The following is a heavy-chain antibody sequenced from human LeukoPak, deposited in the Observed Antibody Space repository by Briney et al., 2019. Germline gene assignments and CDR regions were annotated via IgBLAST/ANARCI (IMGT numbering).Heavy chain of an antibody. CDR2: LYRNGNT. D-gene: IGHD4-17*01. CDR3: ARVLGTTDYFDY. V-gene: IGHV3-53*01. Sequence: GGSLRLSCAASGFTFSSYWMSWVRQSPGRGLEWVSHLYRNGNTNYADSVEGRFTSSRDSSNNILFLQMNNLRTEDSAVYYCARVLGTTDYFDYWGQGTLVAVSS. CDR1: GFTFSSYW. J-gene: IGHJ4*02.